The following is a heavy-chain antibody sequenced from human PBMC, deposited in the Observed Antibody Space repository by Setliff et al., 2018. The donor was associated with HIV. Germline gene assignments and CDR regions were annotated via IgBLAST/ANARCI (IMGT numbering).Heavy chain of an antibody. CDR1: GFTFSSYS. CDR2: ISSSSSYI. J-gene: IGHJ1*01. Sequence: PGESLKISCVASGFTFSSYSMNWVRQAPGKGLEWVSSISSSSSYIHYADSVKGRFTISRDNAKNSLYLQMNSLRAEDTAVYYCAREPSAAGPEYFQHWGQGTLVTVSS. D-gene: IGHD6-13*01. V-gene: IGHV3-21*01. CDR3: AREPSAAGPEYFQH.